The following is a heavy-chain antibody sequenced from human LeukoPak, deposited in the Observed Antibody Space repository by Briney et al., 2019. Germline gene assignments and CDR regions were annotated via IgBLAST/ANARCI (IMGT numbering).Heavy chain of an antibody. CDR1: GGSISSSSYY. Sequence: SETLSLTCTVSGGSISSSSYYWGWIRQPPGKGLEWIGSIYYSGSTYYNPSLKSRVTISVDTSKNQFSLKLSSVTAADTAVYYCARGQTGDCYFDYWGQGTLVTVSS. J-gene: IGHJ4*02. CDR2: IYYSGST. D-gene: IGHD7-27*01. CDR3: ARGQTGDCYFDY. V-gene: IGHV4-39*07.